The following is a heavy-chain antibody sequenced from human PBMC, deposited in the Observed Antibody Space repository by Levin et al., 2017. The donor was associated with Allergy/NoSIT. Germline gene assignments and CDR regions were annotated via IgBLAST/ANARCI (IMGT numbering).Heavy chain of an antibody. V-gene: IGHV4-34*01. D-gene: IGHD6-13*01. CDR1: GGSFSGYY. Sequence: SETLSLTCAVYGGSFSGYYWSWIRQPPGKGLEWIGEINHSGSTNYNPSLKSRVTISVDTSKNQFSLKLSSVTAADTAVYYCARSSWLSYWGQGTLVTVSS. J-gene: IGHJ4*02. CDR3: ARSSWLSY. CDR2: INHSGST.